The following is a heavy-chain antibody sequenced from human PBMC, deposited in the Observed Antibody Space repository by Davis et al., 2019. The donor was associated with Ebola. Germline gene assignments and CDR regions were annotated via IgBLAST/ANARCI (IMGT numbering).Heavy chain of an antibody. Sequence: SETLSLTCAVYGGSFSGYYWSWIRQPPGKGLEWIGEINHSGSTNYNPSLKSRVTISVDTSKNQFSLKLSSVTAADTAVYYCARGRCYYGMDVWGQGTTVTVSS. CDR2: INHSGST. V-gene: IGHV4-34*01. J-gene: IGHJ6*02. CDR3: ARGRCYYGMDV. CDR1: GGSFSGYY.